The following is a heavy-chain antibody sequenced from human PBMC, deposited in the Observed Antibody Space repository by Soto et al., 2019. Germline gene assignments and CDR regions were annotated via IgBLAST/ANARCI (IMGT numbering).Heavy chain of an antibody. CDR3: AVHLNRYNWNYQSAFAFDI. D-gene: IGHD1-7*01. CDR2: IIPIFGTA. Sequence: QVQLVQSGAEVKKPGSSVKVSCKASGGTFSSYAISWVRQAPGQGLEWMGGIIPIFGTANYAQKFQGRVTITANESTSTAYMELSSLRSEDTAVYYCAVHLNRYNWNYQSAFAFDIWGQGTMVTVSS. V-gene: IGHV1-69*01. J-gene: IGHJ3*02. CDR1: GGTFSSYA.